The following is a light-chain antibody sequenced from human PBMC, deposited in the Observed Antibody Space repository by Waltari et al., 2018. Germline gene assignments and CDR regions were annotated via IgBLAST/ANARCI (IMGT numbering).Light chain of an antibody. CDR3: QAWDSSAVI. CDR1: KIENKY. J-gene: IGLJ2*01. Sequence: SYELTQAPSVSVSPGQTASITCPGEKIENKYVYWYQQKSGQSPVLVIHQDTKRPSGIPVRFSGSNSGSAATLTITGTQAVDEADYYCQAWDSSAVIFGGGTKLTVL. V-gene: IGLV3-1*01. CDR2: QDT.